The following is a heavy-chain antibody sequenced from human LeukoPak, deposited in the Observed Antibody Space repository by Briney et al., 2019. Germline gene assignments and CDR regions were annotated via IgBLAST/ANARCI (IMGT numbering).Heavy chain of an antibody. CDR1: GGSFSGYY. Sequence: SETLSLTCAVYGGSFSGYYWSWIRQPPGKGLEWIGKSKHSGGTNYNPSLKSRVTISVDTSKSQFSLKLSSVTAADTAVYYCARGLAHITIFGVVISRFDPWGQGTLVTVSS. CDR3: ARGLAHITIFGVVISRFDP. J-gene: IGHJ5*02. V-gene: IGHV4-34*01. D-gene: IGHD3-3*01. CDR2: SKHSGGT.